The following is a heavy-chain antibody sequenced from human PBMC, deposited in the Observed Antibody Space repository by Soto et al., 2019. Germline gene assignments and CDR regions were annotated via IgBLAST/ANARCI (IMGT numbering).Heavy chain of an antibody. J-gene: IGHJ4*02. V-gene: IGHV4-31*03. D-gene: IGHD4-17*01. CDR3: ARFVYADYARVFFDY. Sequence: SETLSLTCTVSGCSIGSAGDYWSWIRQRPGKGLEWIGYIHSSGSNFYNPSLKSRVTISIDGSQNQLSLKLSSVTAADTAVYYCARFVYADYARVFFDYWGQGTLVTVSS. CDR2: IHSSGSN. CDR1: GCSIGSAGDY.